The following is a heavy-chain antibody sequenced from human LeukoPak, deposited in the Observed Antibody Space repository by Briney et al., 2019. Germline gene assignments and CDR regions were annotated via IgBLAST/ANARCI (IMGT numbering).Heavy chain of an antibody. J-gene: IGHJ4*02. D-gene: IGHD6-19*01. CDR2: IIPIFGTA. CDR3: ASSGGSSGWYMSLDY. V-gene: IGHV1-69*05. Sequence: ASVKVSCKASGGTFSSYAISWVRQAPGQGLGWMGGIIPIFGTANYAQKFQGRVTITTDESTSTAYMELSSLRSEDTAVYYCASSGGSSGWYMSLDYWGQGTLVTVSS. CDR1: GGTFSSYA.